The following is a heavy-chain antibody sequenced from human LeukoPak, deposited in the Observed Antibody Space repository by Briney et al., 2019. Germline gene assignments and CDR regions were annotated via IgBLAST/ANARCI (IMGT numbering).Heavy chain of an antibody. Sequence: PGGSLRLSCAASGFTFSSYSMNWVRQAPGKGLEWVSSISSSSSYIYYADSVKGRFTISRDNAKNSLYLQMNSLRAEDTAVYYCARDLRRYSSSWSYYYGMDVWGQGTTVTVSS. V-gene: IGHV3-21*01. J-gene: IGHJ6*02. CDR1: GFTFSSYS. D-gene: IGHD6-13*01. CDR3: ARDLRRYSSSWSYYYGMDV. CDR2: ISSSSSYI.